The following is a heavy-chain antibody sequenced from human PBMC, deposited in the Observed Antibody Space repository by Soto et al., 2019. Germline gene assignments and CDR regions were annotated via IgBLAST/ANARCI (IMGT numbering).Heavy chain of an antibody. V-gene: IGHV4-34*01. CDR3: ARGVDIVATRSRWLQFLPYFDY. D-gene: IGHD5-12*01. Sequence: PSETLSLTCAVYGGSFSGYYWSWIRQPPGKGLEWIGEINHSGSTNYNPSLKSRVTISVDTSKNQFSLKLSSVTAADTAVYYCARGVDIVATRSRWLQFLPYFDYWGQGTLVTVSS. J-gene: IGHJ4*02. CDR1: GGSFSGYY. CDR2: INHSGST.